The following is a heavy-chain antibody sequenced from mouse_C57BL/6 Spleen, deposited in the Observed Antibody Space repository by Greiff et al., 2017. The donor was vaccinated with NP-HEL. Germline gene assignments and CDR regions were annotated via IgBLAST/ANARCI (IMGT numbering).Heavy chain of an antibody. CDR1: GYTFTSYW. CDR2: IDPSDSYT. J-gene: IGHJ2*01. V-gene: IGHV1-69*01. D-gene: IGHD1-1*01. CDR3: ARPDYYGSHY. Sequence: QVQLQQPGAELVMPGASVKLSCKASGYTFTSYWMHWVKQRPGQGLEWIGEIDPSDSYTNYNQKFKGKSTLTVDKSSSTAYMQLSSLTSEDSAVYDCARPDYYGSHYWGQGTTLTVSS.